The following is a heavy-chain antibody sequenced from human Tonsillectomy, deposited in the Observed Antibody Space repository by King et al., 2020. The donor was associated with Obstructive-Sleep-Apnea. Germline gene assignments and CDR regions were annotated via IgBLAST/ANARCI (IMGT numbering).Heavy chain of an antibody. CDR1: GASVTSSPYY. CDR3: ARENTLTSSWRPFDF. J-gene: IGHJ4*02. V-gene: IGHV4-39*07. Sequence: QLQESGPGLVKPSETLSLTCNVSGASVTSSPYYWGWIRQPPGKGLEWIGSISFSGSVHYSPSLKSRLTVSLLTSKNQLSLKLTSMTAADTAIYYCARENTLTSSWRPFDFWGLGTLVTVSS. CDR2: ISFSGSV. D-gene: IGHD6-13*01.